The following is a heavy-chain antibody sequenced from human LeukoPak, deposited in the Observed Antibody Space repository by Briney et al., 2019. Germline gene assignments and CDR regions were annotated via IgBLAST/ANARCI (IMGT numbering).Heavy chain of an antibody. CDR1: GFSLIGSL. D-gene: IGHD1-26*01. J-gene: IGHJ4*02. CDR2: IFEDGITK. CDR3: AKLLGRVTTFDY. Sequence: PGGSLRVSCAASGFSLIGSLLSWVRQAPGKGLEWVATIFEDGITKYYDDSVRGRFTISRDNAENSLYLEMTTLRTEDTAVYYCAKLLGRVTTFDYWGQGTLVTVSS. V-gene: IGHV3-7*01.